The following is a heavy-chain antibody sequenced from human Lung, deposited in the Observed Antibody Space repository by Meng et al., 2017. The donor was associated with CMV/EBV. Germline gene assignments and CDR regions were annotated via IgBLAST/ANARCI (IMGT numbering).Heavy chain of an antibody. CDR1: GFTFDDHA. CDR3: AKATVSAAGFPHMDV. D-gene: IGHD6-13*01. CDR2: ISWDGGST. J-gene: IGHJ6*02. V-gene: IGHV3-43D*03. Sequence: GESXKISCAASGFTFDDHAMHWVRQAPGKGLEWISLISWDGGSTYYADSVKGRFTTSRDNSENSLYLQINSLRVEDTAVYYCAKATVSAAGFPHMDVWGQGTTVTFSS.